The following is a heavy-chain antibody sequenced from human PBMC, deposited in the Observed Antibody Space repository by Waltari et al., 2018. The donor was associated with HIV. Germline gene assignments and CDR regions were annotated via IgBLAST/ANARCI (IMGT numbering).Heavy chain of an antibody. CDR2: ISSYNGNT. CDR3: ARSGSYRDVDY. V-gene: IGHV1-18*01. J-gene: IGHJ4*02. CDR1: GYTFTSYG. D-gene: IGHD1-26*01. Sequence: QVQLVQSGAEVKKPGASVKVSCKASGYTFTSYGISWVRQAPGQGLEWMGWISSYNGNTNSAQKRHGRVSMTTDTSTSTAYMELMSLRSDDTAVYYCARSGSYRDVDYWGQGTLVTVSS.